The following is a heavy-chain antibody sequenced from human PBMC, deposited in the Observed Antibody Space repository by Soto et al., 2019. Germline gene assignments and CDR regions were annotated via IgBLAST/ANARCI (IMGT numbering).Heavy chain of an antibody. CDR3: AKDLGMIVALYNFDY. D-gene: IGHD3-22*01. CDR1: GFTFSSYV. Sequence: GGSLRLSCAPSGFTFSSYVMHWVRQAPGKGLEWVAVISYDGSNKYYADSVKGRFTISRDNSKNTLYLQMNSLRAEDTAVYYCAKDLGMIVALYNFDYWGQGTLVTVSS. CDR2: ISYDGSNK. V-gene: IGHV3-30*18. J-gene: IGHJ4*02.